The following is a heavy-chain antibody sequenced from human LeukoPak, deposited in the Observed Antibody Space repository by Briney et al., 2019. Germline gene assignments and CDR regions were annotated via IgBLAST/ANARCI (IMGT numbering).Heavy chain of an antibody. J-gene: IGHJ4*02. CDR3: AKDRWATHRTSSSTQPYSFDY. CDR1: GFNFDDYA. D-gene: IGHD4-23*01. CDR2: IRYDGSDT. Sequence: GGSLRLSCAASGFNFDDYAMHWVRQAPGKGLEWVSFIRYDGSDTYYADSVKGRFIISRDNSRNMLYLQMSSLRAEDTAVYYCAKDRWATHRTSSSTQPYSFDYWGQGTLVTVSS. V-gene: IGHV3-30*02.